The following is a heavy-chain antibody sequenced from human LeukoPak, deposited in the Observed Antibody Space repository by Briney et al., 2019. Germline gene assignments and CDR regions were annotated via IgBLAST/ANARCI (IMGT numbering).Heavy chain of an antibody. CDR2: IVVGSGNT. V-gene: IGHV1-58*01. CDR3: AADRAGSYLRFVY. J-gene: IGHJ4*02. CDR1: GFTFTSSV. D-gene: IGHD3-10*01. Sequence: SVKVSCKASGFTFTSSVVQWVRQARGQRLEWIGWIVVGSGNTNYAQKFQERVTITREMSTSTAYMELSSLRFEDTAVYYCAADRAGSYLRFVYWGQGTPVTVSS.